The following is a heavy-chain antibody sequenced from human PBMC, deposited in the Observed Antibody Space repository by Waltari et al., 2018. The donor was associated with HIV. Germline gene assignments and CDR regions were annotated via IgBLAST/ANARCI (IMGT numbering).Heavy chain of an antibody. CDR1: GYTFISYW. CDR3: ARFYNWNYGDKVYYNYAMDV. J-gene: IGHJ6*02. V-gene: IGHV5-51*01. Sequence: EVQLVQSGAEVKKPGESLRISCKGSGYTFISYWIGWVRQMPGKGLEWVGFIYPADSESAYSPSFQGQVTMSADKSTNTAYLQWSSLKASDTAMYYCARFYNWNYGDKVYYNYAMDVWGQGTTVTVSS. CDR2: IYPADSES. D-gene: IGHD1-7*01.